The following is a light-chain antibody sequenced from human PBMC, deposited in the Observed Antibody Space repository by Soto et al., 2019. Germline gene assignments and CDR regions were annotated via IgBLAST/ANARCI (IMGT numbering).Light chain of an antibody. J-gene: IGLJ1*01. CDR1: SSDVGGYNF. V-gene: IGLV2-14*01. CDR3: CSYTGSSTHV. CDR2: DVS. Sequence: QSVLTQPASVSGSPGQSITISCTGTSSDVGGYNFVSWYQQHPGKAPKLIIYDVSNRPSGVSYRFSGSKSGNTASLTISGLQAEDEADYYCCSYTGSSTHVFGPGTKLTVL.